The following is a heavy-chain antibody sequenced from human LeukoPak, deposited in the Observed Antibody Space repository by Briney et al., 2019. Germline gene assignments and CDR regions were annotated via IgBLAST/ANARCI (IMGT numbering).Heavy chain of an antibody. CDR2: IFHSGST. D-gene: IGHD3-9*01. CDR1: GGSISSYY. V-gene: IGHV4-59*01. CDR3: ARDGAVDILTGYGAFYI. Sequence: PSETLSLTCTVSGGSISSYYWSWIRQPPGKGLEWIGNIFHSGSTNYNPSPKSRVTISVDTSKNQFSLKLNSVTAADTAIYYCARDGAVDILTGYGAFYIWGQGTMVIVS. J-gene: IGHJ3*02.